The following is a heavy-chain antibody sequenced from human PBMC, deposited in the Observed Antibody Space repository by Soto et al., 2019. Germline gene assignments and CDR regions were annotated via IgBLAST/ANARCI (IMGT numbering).Heavy chain of an antibody. D-gene: IGHD4-17*01. CDR1: GGTFSSYT. CDR3: ARDFGDYGDPSWFDP. J-gene: IGHJ5*02. Sequence: QVQLVQSGAEVKKPGSSVKVSCKASGGTFSSYTISWVRQAPGQGLEWMGRIIPILGIANYAQKFQGRVTITAHKSTSTAYMELSSLRSEDTAVYYCARDFGDYGDPSWFDPWGQGTLVTVSS. V-gene: IGHV1-69*08. CDR2: IIPILGIA.